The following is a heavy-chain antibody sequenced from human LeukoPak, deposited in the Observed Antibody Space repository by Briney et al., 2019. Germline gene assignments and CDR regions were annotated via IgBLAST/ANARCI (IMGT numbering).Heavy chain of an antibody. Sequence: GGSLRLSCAASGSTFSDYDMHWVRQPTGKGLEWVAAIGTAGDTYYTGSVKGRFTISRENAKNSLYLQMNSLRAGDTAVYYCARVAKERVGGVYYFDYWGQGTLVTVSS. CDR3: ARVAKERVGGVYYFDY. CDR1: GSTFSDYD. CDR2: IGTAGDT. V-gene: IGHV3-13*01. J-gene: IGHJ4*02. D-gene: IGHD1-1*01.